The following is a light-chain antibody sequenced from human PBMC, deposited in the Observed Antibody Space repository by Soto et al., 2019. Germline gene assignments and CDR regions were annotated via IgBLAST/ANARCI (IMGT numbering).Light chain of an antibody. Sequence: IHMTPSPSTLSGSLPQRSTITCGPSQTISSWLAWYQQKPGKAPKLLIYDASSLESGVPSRFSGSGSGTEFTLTISRLQPDDFATYYCQQYNSYSWTFGQGTKVDIK. CDR2: DAS. CDR3: QQYNSYSWT. J-gene: IGKJ1*01. V-gene: IGKV1-5*01. CDR1: QTISSW.